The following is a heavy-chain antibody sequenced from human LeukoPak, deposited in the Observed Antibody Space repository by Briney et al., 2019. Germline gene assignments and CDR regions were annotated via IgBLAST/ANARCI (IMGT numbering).Heavy chain of an antibody. CDR1: GFTFSSYW. J-gene: IGHJ4*02. D-gene: IGHD3-10*01. CDR2: INSDGSST. V-gene: IGHV3-74*01. Sequence: GGSLRLSCAASGFTFSSYWMHWVRQAPGKGLVWVSRINSDGSSTSYADSVKGRFTISRDNAKNSLYLQMNSLRAEDTDVYDCARDRGLVFWAHLGDWGQGTLVTVSS. CDR3: ARDRGLVFWAHLGD.